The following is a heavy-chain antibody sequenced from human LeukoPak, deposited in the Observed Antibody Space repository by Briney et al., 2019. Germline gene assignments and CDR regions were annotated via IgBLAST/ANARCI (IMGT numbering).Heavy chain of an antibody. D-gene: IGHD3-10*01. CDR3: AREVSNTAGAFHI. Sequence: AAVKVSCKESVYTFNSYDINEVRQATGKGREGMGWMNPTTGNTGYAQKFQCRRTMTRTTSISTAYMELSSLRSEDTAVYYCAREVSNTAGAFHIWGQGTMVTVSS. J-gene: IGHJ3*02. CDR2: MNPTTGNT. V-gene: IGHV1-8*01. CDR1: VYTFNSYD.